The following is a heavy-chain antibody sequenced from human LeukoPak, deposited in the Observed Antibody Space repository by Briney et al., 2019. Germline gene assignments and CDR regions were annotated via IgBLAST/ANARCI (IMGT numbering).Heavy chain of an antibody. Sequence: PSETLSLTCTVPGGSISSYYWSWIRQPPGKGLEWIGYIYYSGSTHYNPSLKSRVTISVDTSKNQFSLKLSSVTAADTAVYYCAGFGVVIGFDPWGEGTLVSVCS. V-gene: IGHV4-59*08. CDR1: GGSISSYY. CDR3: AGFGVVIGFDP. D-gene: IGHD3-3*01. CDR2: IYYSGST. J-gene: IGHJ5*02.